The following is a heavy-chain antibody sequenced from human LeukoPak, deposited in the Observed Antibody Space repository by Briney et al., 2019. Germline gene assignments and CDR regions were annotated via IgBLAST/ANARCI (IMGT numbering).Heavy chain of an antibody. J-gene: IGHJ4*02. CDR1: GYTFTSYD. CDR2: INPNSGGT. D-gene: IGHD5-12*01. Sequence: GASVKVSCKASGYTFTSYDINWVRQATGQGLEWMGWINPNSGGTNYAQKFQGRVTMTRDTSISTAYMELSRLRSDDTAVYYCARDPLPPDIVATNAQGELDYWGQGTLVTVSS. CDR3: ARDPLPPDIVATNAQGELDY. V-gene: IGHV1-2*02.